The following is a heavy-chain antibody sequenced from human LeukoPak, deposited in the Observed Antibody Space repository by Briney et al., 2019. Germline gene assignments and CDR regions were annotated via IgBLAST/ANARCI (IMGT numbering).Heavy chain of an antibody. J-gene: IGHJ6*03. CDR1: GYTFTSYY. V-gene: IGHV1-46*01. CDR3: ARDGSARQQPDYYYYYMDV. Sequence: GASVKVSCKASGYTFTSYYMHWVRQAPGQGLEWMGIINPSGGSTSYAQKFQGRVTMTRDMSTSTVYMELSSLRSEDTAVYYCARDGSARQQPDYYYYYMDVWGKGTTVTVSS. D-gene: IGHD1/OR15-1a*01. CDR2: INPSGGST.